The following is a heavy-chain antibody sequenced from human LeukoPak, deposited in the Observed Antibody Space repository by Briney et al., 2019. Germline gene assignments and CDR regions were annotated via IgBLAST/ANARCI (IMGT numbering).Heavy chain of an antibody. CDR3: ATSDDSSGSD. V-gene: IGHV3-7*01. CDR1: GFTFSGYW. D-gene: IGHD3-22*01. J-gene: IGHJ4*02. Sequence: TGGSLRLSCAASGFTFSGYWMSWVRQAPRKGLEWGANINLDGSVIHYVDSAKGRFTISRDNAKNSLYLQMNSLRAEDTALYYCATSDDSSGSDWGQGTLVTVSS. CDR2: INLDGSVI.